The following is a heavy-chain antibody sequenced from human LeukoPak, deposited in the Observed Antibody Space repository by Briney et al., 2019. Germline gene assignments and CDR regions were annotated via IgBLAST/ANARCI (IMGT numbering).Heavy chain of an antibody. CDR2: IYYSGST. D-gene: IGHD1-26*01. CDR3: ARDKWEQGDFQH. V-gene: IGHV4-30-4*01. Sequence: SETLSLTCTVSGGSISSGDYYWSWIRQPPGKGLEWIGYIYYSGSTYYNPSLKSRVTISVDTSKNQFSLKLSSVTAADTAVYYCARDKWEQGDFQHWGQGTLVTVSS. J-gene: IGHJ1*01. CDR1: GGSISSGDYY.